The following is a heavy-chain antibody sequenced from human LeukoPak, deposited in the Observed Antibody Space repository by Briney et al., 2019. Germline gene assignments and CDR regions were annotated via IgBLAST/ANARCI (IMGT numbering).Heavy chain of an antibody. CDR2: IIPIFGTA. CDR1: GYTFTSYD. D-gene: IGHD2-15*01. CDR3: ARSRLLGQRAYYYYYMDV. J-gene: IGHJ6*03. Sequence: ASVKVSCKASGYTFTSYDINWVRQAPGQGLEWMGGIIPIFGTANYAQKFQGRVTITADESTSTAYMELSSLRSEDTAVYYCARSRLLGQRAYYYYYMDVWGKGTTVTVSS. V-gene: IGHV1-69*13.